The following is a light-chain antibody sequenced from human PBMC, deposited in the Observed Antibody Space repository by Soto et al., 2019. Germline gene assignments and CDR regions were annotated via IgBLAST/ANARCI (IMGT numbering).Light chain of an antibody. V-gene: IGKV3-20*01. CDR3: QQYCSPPWT. CDR2: GAS. J-gene: IGKJ1*01. Sequence: EIVLTQSPGTLPLSPGERATLSCRASQSFSSNYLAWYQQTTGQAPRLLIYGASSRATGIPDRFSGSGSTTDFTLTISRLEPEDFAVYYGQQYCSPPWTFGQGTKVEIK. CDR1: QSFSSNY.